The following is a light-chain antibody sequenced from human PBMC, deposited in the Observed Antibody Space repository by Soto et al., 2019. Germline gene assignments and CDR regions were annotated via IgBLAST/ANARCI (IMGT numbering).Light chain of an antibody. CDR3: SSYAGNSTLV. CDR1: DSDVGGYNY. Sequence: QSALTQPASVSGSPRQSITISCTGTDSDVGGYNYVSWYQQHPGKAPKLMIYYVTYRPSGISSRFSGSKSGNTASLTISGLQPDDEADYDCSSYAGNSTLVFGTGTKVTVL. V-gene: IGLV2-14*01. CDR2: YVT. J-gene: IGLJ1*01.